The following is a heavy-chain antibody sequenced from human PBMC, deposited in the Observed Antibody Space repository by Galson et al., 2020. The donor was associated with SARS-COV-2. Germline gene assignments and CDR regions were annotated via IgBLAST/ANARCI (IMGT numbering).Heavy chain of an antibody. D-gene: IGHD3-16*01. CDR2: ISNNGDNV. V-gene: IGHV3-11*01. CDR3: ARDGLRNLIRKEYDYYYYGMEV. CDR1: GFIFGDYY. J-gene: IGHJ6*02. Sequence: GGSLRLSCAASGFIFGDYYMNWLRQSPGKGLEWVAYISNNGDNVLYADSVRGRFSISRDNAKKSVYLQMNNLRDEDTAVYYCARDGLRNLIRKEYDYYYYGMEVWGQGTTVTVSS.